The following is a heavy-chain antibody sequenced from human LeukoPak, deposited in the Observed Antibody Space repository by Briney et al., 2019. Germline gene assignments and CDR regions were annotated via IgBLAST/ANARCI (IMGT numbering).Heavy chain of an antibody. CDR3: ARGLSVTRGHAFDI. V-gene: IGHV1-8*01. J-gene: IGHJ3*02. CDR2: MNPNSGNT. Sequence: ASVKVSCKASGYTFTSYDINWVRQATGQGLEWMGWMNPNSGNTGYAQKFQGRVTMTRNTSISTAYMELSSLRSEDTAVYYCARGLSVTRGHAFDIWGQGTMVTVSS. D-gene: IGHD4-23*01. CDR1: GYTFTSYD.